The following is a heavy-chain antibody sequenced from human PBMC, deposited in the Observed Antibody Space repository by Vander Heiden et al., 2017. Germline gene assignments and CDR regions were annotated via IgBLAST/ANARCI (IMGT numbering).Heavy chain of an antibody. CDR1: GASISAYY. CDR3: ARAGVTTIRATNMDV. Sequence: QVQLQESGPGLVKPSETLSLTCIVSGASISAYYWSWIRQSPGKGLEWIGDIYSRGNTNYNSSLKSRLTLSIDTSKNQFSLKLRSVTAVDTAVYYCARAGVTTIRATNMDVWGQGTTVTVSS. CDR2: IYSRGNT. V-gene: IGHV4-4*08. J-gene: IGHJ6*02. D-gene: IGHD4-17*01.